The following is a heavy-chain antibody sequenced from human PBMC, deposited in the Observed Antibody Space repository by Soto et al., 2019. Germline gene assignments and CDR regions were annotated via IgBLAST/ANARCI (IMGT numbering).Heavy chain of an antibody. CDR2: ISGSCGST. J-gene: IGHJ6*02. V-gene: IGHV3-23*01. CDR3: AKDLYSSRWYSTGLSYLYYYYGMDV. D-gene: IGHD6-13*01. Sequence: EVQLLESGGGLVQPGGSLRLSCAASGVTFSSYAMSWVRQAPGKGLEWVSAISGSCGSTYYADSVKGRFTISRDNSKNTLYLQMNSLRAEDTAVYYCAKDLYSSRWYSTGLSYLYYYYGMDVWGQGTTVHVSS. CDR1: GVTFSSYA.